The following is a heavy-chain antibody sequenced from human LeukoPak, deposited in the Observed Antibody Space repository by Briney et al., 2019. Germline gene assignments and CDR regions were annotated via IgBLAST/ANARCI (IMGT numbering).Heavy chain of an antibody. V-gene: IGHV4-59*08. J-gene: IGHJ6*02. CDR3: ARHGAADGSGSYFSYYYYYYGMDV. D-gene: IGHD3-10*01. Sequence: ETLSLTCTVSGGSISSYYWSWIRQPPGKGLEWIGYIYYSGSTNYNPSLKSRVTISVDTSKNQFSLKLSSVTAADTAVYYCARHGAADGSGSYFSYYYYYYGMDVWGQGTTVTVSS. CDR2: IYYSGST. CDR1: GGSISSYY.